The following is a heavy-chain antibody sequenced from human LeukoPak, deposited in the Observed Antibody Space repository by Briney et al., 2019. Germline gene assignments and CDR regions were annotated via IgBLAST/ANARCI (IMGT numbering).Heavy chain of an antibody. D-gene: IGHD3-22*01. Sequence: TLSLTCTVSGGSISSGGYSWSWIRQPPGKGLEWIGYIYHSGSTYYNPSLKSRVTISVDRSKNQFSLKLSSVTAADTAVYYCARAPMGSGYYLYYYGMDVWGQGTTVTVSS. CDR1: GGSISSGGYS. V-gene: IGHV4-30-2*01. CDR2: IYHSGST. J-gene: IGHJ6*02. CDR3: ARAPMGSGYYLYYYGMDV.